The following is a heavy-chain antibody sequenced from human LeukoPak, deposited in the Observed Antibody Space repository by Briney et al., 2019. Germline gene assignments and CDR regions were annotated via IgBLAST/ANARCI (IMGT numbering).Heavy chain of an antibody. CDR3: ARDRSTMVRGVINKHNWFDP. CDR1: GYTFTSYA. Sequence: ASVKVSCKASGYTFTSYAMHWVRQAPGQRLEWMGWINAGNGNTKYSQKFQGRDTITTDTSASTAYMELSSLRSEDTAVYYCARDRSTMVRGVINKHNWFDPWGQGTLVTVSS. J-gene: IGHJ5*02. V-gene: IGHV1-3*01. D-gene: IGHD3-10*01. CDR2: INAGNGNT.